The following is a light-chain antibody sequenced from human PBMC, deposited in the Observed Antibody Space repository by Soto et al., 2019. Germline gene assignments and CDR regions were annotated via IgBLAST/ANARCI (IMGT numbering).Light chain of an antibody. CDR1: SRDVGAYNY. CDR2: EVS. V-gene: IGLV2-14*01. J-gene: IGLJ1*01. Sequence: QSAVTQPASVAGSPAQSITISCTGTSRDVGAYNYVSWYQQHPGKAPKLMIYEVSNRPSGLSNRCSGSKSGNTASLIISGLQAEDEADYYCSSYTSSSTRVFGTGTRVTAL. CDR3: SSYTSSSTRV.